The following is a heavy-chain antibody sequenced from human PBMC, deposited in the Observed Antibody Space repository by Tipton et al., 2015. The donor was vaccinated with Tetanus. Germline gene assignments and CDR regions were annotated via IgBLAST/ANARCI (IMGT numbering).Heavy chain of an antibody. CDR3: ARSYGDTFLFRLDY. D-gene: IGHD4-17*01. V-gene: IGHV4-34*01. Sequence: TLSLTCAVYGGSFSGHYWSWMRQPPGKGLEWIGEVHHSGSTKYNPSLKSRVTILADTSKNQFSLTLRSVTAADTAVYYCARSYGDTFLFRLDYWGQGALVTVSS. CDR1: GGSFSGHY. CDR2: VHHSGST. J-gene: IGHJ4*02.